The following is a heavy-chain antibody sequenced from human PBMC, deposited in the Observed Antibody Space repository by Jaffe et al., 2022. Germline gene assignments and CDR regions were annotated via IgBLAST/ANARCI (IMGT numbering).Heavy chain of an antibody. CDR2: IIPIFGTA. CDR1: GGTFSSYA. V-gene: IGHV1-69*01. D-gene: IGHD3-3*01. CDR3: ARDRADDFWSGYYYYYYYMDV. J-gene: IGHJ6*03. Sequence: QVQLVQSGAEVKKPGSSVKVSCKASGGTFSSYAISWVRQAPGQGLEWMGGIIPIFGTANYAQKFQGRVTITADESTSTAYMELSSLRSEDTAVYYCARDRADDFWSGYYYYYYYMDVWGKGTTVTVSS.